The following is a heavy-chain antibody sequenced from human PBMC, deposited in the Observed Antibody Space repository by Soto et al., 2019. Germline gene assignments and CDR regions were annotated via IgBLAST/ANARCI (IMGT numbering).Heavy chain of an antibody. J-gene: IGHJ4*02. V-gene: IGHV4-59*08. CDR3: ARRGYGIDY. CDR2: IYYSGST. D-gene: IGHD5-12*01. CDR1: GGSISSYY. Sequence: SETLSLTCTVSGGSISSYYWSWIRQPPGKGLEWIGYIYYSGSTNYNPSLKSRVTISVDTSKNQFSLKLSSVTAADTAVYYCARRGYGIDYWGQGTLVTVSS.